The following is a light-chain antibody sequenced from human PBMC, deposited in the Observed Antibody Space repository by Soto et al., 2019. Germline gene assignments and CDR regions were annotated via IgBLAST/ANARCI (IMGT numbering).Light chain of an antibody. CDR1: QRVGSSS. CDR2: GAS. J-gene: IGKJ1*01. Sequence: IVLTQSPGSLPLYPGDRATLSCRASQRVGSSSLVWYQQKPGQAPRLLIYGASSRATGIPDRFSGSGSGTDFTLTISRLESEDFAVYYCQQRNNWPWTSGQGAKVDIK. CDR3: QQRNNWPWT. V-gene: IGKV3D-20*02.